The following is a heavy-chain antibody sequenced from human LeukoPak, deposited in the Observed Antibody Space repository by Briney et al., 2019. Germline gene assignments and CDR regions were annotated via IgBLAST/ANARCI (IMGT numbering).Heavy chain of an antibody. CDR3: ARVRYSSGHYHDY. CDR2: ISYDGSNK. Sequence: GRSLRLSCAASGFTFSSYAMHWVRQAPGRGLEWVAVISYDGSNKYYADSVKGRFTISRDNSKNTLYLQMNSLRAEDTAVYYCARVRYSSGHYHDYWGQGTLVTVSS. J-gene: IGHJ4*02. V-gene: IGHV3-30*04. CDR1: GFTFSSYA. D-gene: IGHD6-19*01.